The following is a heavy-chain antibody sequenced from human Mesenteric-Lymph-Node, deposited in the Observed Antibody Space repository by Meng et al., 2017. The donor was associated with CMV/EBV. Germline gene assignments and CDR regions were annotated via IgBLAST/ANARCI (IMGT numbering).Heavy chain of an antibody. D-gene: IGHD3-10*01. J-gene: IGHJ4*02. V-gene: IGHV4-59*01. CDR2: TYYSGST. CDR3: ARDRAPFYYFDY. CDR1: GDSISDYY. Sequence: SETLSLTCTVSGDSISDYYWSWIRQPPGRGLEWIGYTYYSGSTNYNPSLKSRVTISVDTSKNQFSLKLSSVTAADTAVYYCARDRAPFYYFDYWGQGTLVTVSS.